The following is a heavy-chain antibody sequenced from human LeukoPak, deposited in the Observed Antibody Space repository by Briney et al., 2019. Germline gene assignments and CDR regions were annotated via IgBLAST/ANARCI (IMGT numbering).Heavy chain of an antibody. CDR1: GFTFSSYS. D-gene: IGHD3-10*01. V-gene: IGHV3-21*01. CDR2: ISSSSSYI. J-gene: IGHJ3*02. Sequence: PGGSLRLSCAASGFTFSSYSMNWVRQAPGKGLEWVSSISSSSSYIYYADSVKGRFTISRDNAKNSLYLQLNSLRAEDTAVYYCARDLGPHRRSPNSGAFDIWGQGTMVTVSS. CDR3: ARDLGPHRRSPNSGAFDI.